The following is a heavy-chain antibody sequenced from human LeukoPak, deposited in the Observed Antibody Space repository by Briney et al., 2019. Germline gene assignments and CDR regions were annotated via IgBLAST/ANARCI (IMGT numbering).Heavy chain of an antibody. J-gene: IGHJ6*03. V-gene: IGHV3-48*04. CDR1: GFTFSSHR. D-gene: IGHD5-12*01. CDR3: ARTPAPSGYDLGDYYYMDV. CDR2: ISSSGSTI. Sequence: GGSLRLSCAASGFTFSSHRMDWVRQAPGKGLEWVSYISSSGSTIYYADSVKGRFTISRDNAKNSLYLQMNSLRAEGTAVYYCARTPAPSGYDLGDYYYMDVWGKGTTVTVSS.